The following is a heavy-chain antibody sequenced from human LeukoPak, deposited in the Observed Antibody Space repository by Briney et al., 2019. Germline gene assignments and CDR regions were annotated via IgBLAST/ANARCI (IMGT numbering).Heavy chain of an antibody. CDR1: GSTFSSYA. V-gene: IGHV1-69*06. CDR2: IIPIFGTA. CDR3: AINDYGDPPDY. Sequence: GASMKVSCKASGSTFSSYAISWVRQAPGQGLEWMGRIIPIFGTANYAQKFQGRVTITADKSTSTAYMELSSLRSEDTAVYYCAINDYGDPPDYWGQGTLVTVSS. D-gene: IGHD4-17*01. J-gene: IGHJ4*02.